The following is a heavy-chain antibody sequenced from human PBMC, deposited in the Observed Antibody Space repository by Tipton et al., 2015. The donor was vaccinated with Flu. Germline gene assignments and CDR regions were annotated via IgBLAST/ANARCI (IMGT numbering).Heavy chain of an antibody. Sequence: TLSLTCSVSGDSIGSDYYWGWIRQPPGQGLEWIGNIHRSGTTYINPSLKSRVTLSVDRSENQFSLKVTSLTAADTAVYYCARGSEYANAYLDFWGQGTLVTVSS. D-gene: IGHD6-19*01. CDR1: GDSIGSDYY. J-gene: IGHJ4*02. CDR3: ARGSEYANAYLDF. V-gene: IGHV4-38-2*02. CDR2: IHRSGTT.